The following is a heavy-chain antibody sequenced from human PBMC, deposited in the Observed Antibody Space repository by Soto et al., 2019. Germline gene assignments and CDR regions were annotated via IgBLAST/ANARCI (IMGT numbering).Heavy chain of an antibody. CDR3: ARMAGRRYFDSKGDDAFDI. Sequence: GGSLRLSCAASGFTFSSYDMHWVRQATGKGLEWVSAIGTAGDTYYPGSVKGRFTISRENAKNSLYLQMNSLRAEDTAVYYCARMAGRRYFDSKGDDAFDIWGQGTMVTVSS. J-gene: IGHJ3*02. CDR1: GFTFSSYD. D-gene: IGHD3-9*01. CDR2: IGTAGDT. V-gene: IGHV3-13*01.